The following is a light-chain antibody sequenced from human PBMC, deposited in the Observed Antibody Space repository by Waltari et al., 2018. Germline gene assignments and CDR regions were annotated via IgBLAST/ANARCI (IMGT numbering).Light chain of an antibody. CDR1: SRAVGAYNH. V-gene: IGLV2-14*03. J-gene: IGLJ1*01. CDR3: SSYTISDTYV. CDR2: DVT. Sequence: QSALTQPASVSGSPGQSIAISCTGTSRAVGAYNHVSWYQQHPGKAPRLMIYDVTNRPSGVSDRFSGSKSGNTASLTISGLQTEDEADYYCSSYTISDTYVFGTGTKVTVL.